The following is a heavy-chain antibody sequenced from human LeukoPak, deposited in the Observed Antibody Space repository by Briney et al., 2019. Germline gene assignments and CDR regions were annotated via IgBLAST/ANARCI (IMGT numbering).Heavy chain of an antibody. CDR3: ARVRDTYYYDSSGQQFDY. Sequence: SETLSLTCAVYGGSFSGYYWSWICQPPGKGLEWIGEINHSGSTNYNPSLKSRVTISVDTSKNQFSLKLSSVTAADTAVYYCARVRDTYYYDSSGQQFDYWGQGTLVTVSS. J-gene: IGHJ4*02. CDR1: GGSFSGYY. V-gene: IGHV4-34*01. D-gene: IGHD3-22*01. CDR2: INHSGST.